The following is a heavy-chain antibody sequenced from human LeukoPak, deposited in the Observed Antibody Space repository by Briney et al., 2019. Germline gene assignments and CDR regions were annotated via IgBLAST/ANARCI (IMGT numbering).Heavy chain of an antibody. J-gene: IGHJ4*02. Sequence: SETLSLTCTVSGGSISSSSYYWGWIRQPPGKGLEWIGSIYYSGRTYYNPSLKSRVTISVDTSKNHFSLKLSSVTAADTAVYYCARTGPDTVMVHFDYWGQGTLVTVSS. V-gene: IGHV4-39*01. CDR2: IYYSGRT. D-gene: IGHD5-18*01. CDR1: GGSISSSSYY. CDR3: ARTGPDTVMVHFDY.